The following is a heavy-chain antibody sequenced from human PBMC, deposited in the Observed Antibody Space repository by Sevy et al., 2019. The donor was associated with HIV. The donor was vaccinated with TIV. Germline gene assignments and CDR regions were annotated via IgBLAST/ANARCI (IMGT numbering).Heavy chain of an antibody. D-gene: IGHD3-10*01. CDR2: ISYDGSNK. CDR1: GFTFSSYA. Sequence: GGSLRLSCAASGFTFSSYAMHWVRQAPGKGLEWVAVISYDGSNKYYADSVKGGFTISRDNSKNTRYLQMNSLRTEDTAVYYCARDRGSGKNVFFDYWGQGTLVTVSS. J-gene: IGHJ4*02. CDR3: ARDRGSGKNVFFDY. V-gene: IGHV3-30-3*01.